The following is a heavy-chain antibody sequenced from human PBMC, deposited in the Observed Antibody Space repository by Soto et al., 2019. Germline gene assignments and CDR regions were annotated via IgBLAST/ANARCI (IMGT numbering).Heavy chain of an antibody. CDR1: GFNFSTYG. V-gene: IGHV3-21*02. CDR2: ISSKGSYI. D-gene: IGHD3-10*01. CDR3: GRDRSHYAGVGKIDP. Sequence: DVQLVESGGGLVKPGGSLRLSCAASGFNFSTYGMNWVRQAPGKGLEWGSSISSKGSYIYYTPSVKGRFTNSRDNAKNAVYLLMNSLRAEDTAVYYCGRDRSHYAGVGKIDPWGQGTLVAVSS. J-gene: IGHJ5*02.